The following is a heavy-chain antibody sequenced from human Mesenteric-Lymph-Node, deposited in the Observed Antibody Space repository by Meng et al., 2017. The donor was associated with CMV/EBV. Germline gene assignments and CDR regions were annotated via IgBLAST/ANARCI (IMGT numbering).Heavy chain of an antibody. CDR3: ARGGIAVVNDAFDV. CDR1: KFTFSNHE. CDR2: ISASGNTI. Sequence: GGSLRLSCVDSKFTFSNHEMNWVRQAPGKGLEWISYISASGNTIYDADSVKGRFTISRDNAKNSLFLQMNSLRAEDTAVYYCARGGIAVVNDAFDVWGQGTMVTVSS. D-gene: IGHD6-19*01. V-gene: IGHV3-48*03. J-gene: IGHJ3*01.